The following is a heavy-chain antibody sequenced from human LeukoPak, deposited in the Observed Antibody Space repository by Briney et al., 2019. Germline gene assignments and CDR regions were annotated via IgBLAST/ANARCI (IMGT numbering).Heavy chain of an antibody. CDR2: INHSGST. CDR1: GGSFSGYY. CDR3: RSSSWYGNVDY. J-gene: IGHJ4*02. D-gene: IGHD6-13*01. Sequence: SETLSLTCAVYGGSFSGYYWSWIRHPPGKGLEWNREINHSGSTNYNPTLKSRVTISVDTFKNQFSLKLSSVTAADTAVYYCRSSSWYGNVDYWGQGTLVTVSS. V-gene: IGHV4-34*01.